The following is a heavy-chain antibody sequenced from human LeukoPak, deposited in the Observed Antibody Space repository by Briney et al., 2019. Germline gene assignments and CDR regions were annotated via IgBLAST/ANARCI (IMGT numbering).Heavy chain of an antibody. J-gene: IGHJ3*01. CDR2: ITSDRNTI. Sequence: GGSLRLSCAASGFDFSVYSMNWVRQAPGKGLEWISYITSDRNTIYYADSVRGRFTISRDNAKKSVYLELSNLRADDTAMYYCARSTEWFADYWGQGTMVTVSS. V-gene: IGHV3-48*01. D-gene: IGHD3-3*01. CDR3: ARSTEWFADY. CDR1: GFDFSVYS.